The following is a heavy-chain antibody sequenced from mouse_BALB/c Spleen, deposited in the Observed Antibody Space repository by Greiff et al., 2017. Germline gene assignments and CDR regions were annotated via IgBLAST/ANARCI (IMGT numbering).Heavy chain of an antibody. CDR3: PSLLRLGKTYYFDY. Sequence: EVQLQQSGAELVKPGASVKLSCTASGFNIKDTYMHWVKQRPEQGLEWIGRIDPANGNTKYDPKFQGKATITADTSSNTAYLQLSSLTSEDTAVYYCPSLLRLGKTYYFDYWGQGTTLTVSS. V-gene: IGHV14-3*02. D-gene: IGHD1-2*01. J-gene: IGHJ2*01. CDR1: GFNIKDTY. CDR2: IDPANGNT.